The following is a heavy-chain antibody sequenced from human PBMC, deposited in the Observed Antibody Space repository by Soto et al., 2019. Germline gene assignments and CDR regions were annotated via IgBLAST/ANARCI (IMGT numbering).Heavy chain of an antibody. CDR1: GGMFYSSA. D-gene: IGHD5-12*01. Sequence: SVKVSCKASGGMFYSSAINWVRQAPGQGLEWMGGIVPMNGSPKYAQEFLGRVTISADASATTAYMDLSGLKSEDTAVYYCAKSPGRVVATNYFDYWGQGTLVTVSS. CDR2: IVPMNGSP. V-gene: IGHV1-69*13. J-gene: IGHJ4*02. CDR3: AKSPGRVVATNYFDY.